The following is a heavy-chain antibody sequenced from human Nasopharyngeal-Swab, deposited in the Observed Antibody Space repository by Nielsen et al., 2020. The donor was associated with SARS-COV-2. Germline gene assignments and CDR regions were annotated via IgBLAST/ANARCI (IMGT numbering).Heavy chain of an antibody. CDR1: GFTFSSYS. V-gene: IGHV3-21*01. D-gene: IGHD1-26*01. CDR2: ISSSSSYI. CDR3: ARVGEPRAFDI. J-gene: IGHJ3*02. Sequence: GSLRLSCAASGFTFSSYSMNWVRQAPGKGLEWVSSISSSSSYIYYADSVKGRFTISRDNAKNSLYLQMNSLRAEDTAVYYCARVGEPRAFDIWGQGTMVTVSS.